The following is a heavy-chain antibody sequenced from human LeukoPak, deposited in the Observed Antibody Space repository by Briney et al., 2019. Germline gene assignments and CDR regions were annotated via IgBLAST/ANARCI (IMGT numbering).Heavy chain of an antibody. Sequence: SETLSLTCTVSGGSISSSSYYWGWIRQPPGKGLEWIGSIYHSGSTYYNPSLKSRVTISVDTSKNQFSLKLSSVTAADTAVYYCARVTRGMTYYYGSGSYSDCYYYYMDVWGKGTTVTVSS. V-gene: IGHV4-39*07. J-gene: IGHJ6*03. CDR1: GGSISSSSYY. CDR3: ARVTRGMTYYYGSGSYSDCYYYYMDV. D-gene: IGHD3-10*01. CDR2: IYHSGST.